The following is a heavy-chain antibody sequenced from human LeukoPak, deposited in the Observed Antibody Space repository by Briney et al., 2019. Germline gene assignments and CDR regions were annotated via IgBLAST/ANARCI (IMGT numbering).Heavy chain of an antibody. D-gene: IGHD2-2*01. J-gene: IGHJ6*02. Sequence: SQTLSLTCAISGDSVSSNSAAWNWIRQSPSRGLEWLGRTYYRSKWYHAYAVSVKSRITINPDTSKNQFSLQLNSVTPEDTAVYYCARGYCSSTSCSVYYYYGMDVWGQGTTVTVSS. CDR1: GDSVSSNSAA. CDR2: TYYRSKWYH. CDR3: ARGYCSSTSCSVYYYYGMDV. V-gene: IGHV6-1*01.